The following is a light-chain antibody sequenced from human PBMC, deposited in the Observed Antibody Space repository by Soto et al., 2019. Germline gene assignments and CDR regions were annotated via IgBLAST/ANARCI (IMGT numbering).Light chain of an antibody. J-gene: IGKJ3*01. CDR1: ETVNSN. V-gene: IGKV3D-15*02. Sequence: EVVMTQSPATLSVSPGERATLSCRASETVNSNLAWYQQKPGQAPRLLISAASSRATAIPDRFSGSGSGTEFTLTISRLEPDDSAVYFCQQYGNSPLTFGPGTKLNIK. CDR3: QQYGNSPLT. CDR2: AAS.